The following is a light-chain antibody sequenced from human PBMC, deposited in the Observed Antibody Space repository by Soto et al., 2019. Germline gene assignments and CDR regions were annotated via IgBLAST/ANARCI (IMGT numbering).Light chain of an antibody. CDR2: GAS. CDR1: QSVSSN. J-gene: IGKJ1*01. CDR3: HQYCRSPRT. Sequence: CRAPRPVSPWERATLSGRASQSVSSNLAWYQQKPGQAPRLLIYGASSRATGMPDRFSGSGSGTDFSLTISRLEPEDFAVYYCHQYCRSPRTFGQGTKVDIK. V-gene: IGKV3-20*01.